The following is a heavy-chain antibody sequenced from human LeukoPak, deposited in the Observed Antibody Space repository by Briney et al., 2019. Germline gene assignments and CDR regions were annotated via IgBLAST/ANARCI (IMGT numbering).Heavy chain of an antibody. V-gene: IGHV4-59*01. D-gene: IGHD2-8*02. J-gene: IGHJ5*02. CDR1: GGSISSYY. Sequence: SETLSLTCTVSGGSISSYYWSWIRQPPGKGLEWIGYIYYSGSTNYNPSLKSRVTISVDTSKNQFSLKLSSVTAADTAVYYCARDTGGRGWFDPWGQGTLVTVSS. CDR2: IYYSGST. CDR3: ARDTGGRGWFDP.